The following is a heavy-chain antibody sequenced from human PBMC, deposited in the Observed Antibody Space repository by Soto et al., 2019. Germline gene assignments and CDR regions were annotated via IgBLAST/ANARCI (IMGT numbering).Heavy chain of an antibody. V-gene: IGHV4-30-4*01. Sequence: SSETLSLTCTVSGGSISSGDYYWSWIRQPPGKGLEWIGYIYYSGSTYYNPSLKSRVTISVDTSKNQFSLKLSSVTAADTEVYYSARGGVTIGLDVWGQGTTVTVSS. D-gene: IGHD3-10*01. J-gene: IGHJ6*02. CDR3: ARGGVTIGLDV. CDR2: IYYSGST. CDR1: GGSISSGDYY.